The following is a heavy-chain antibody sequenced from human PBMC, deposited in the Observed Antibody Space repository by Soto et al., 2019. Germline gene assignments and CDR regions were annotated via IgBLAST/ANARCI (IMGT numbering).Heavy chain of an antibody. CDR1: GFTFSSYD. J-gene: IGHJ6*02. Sequence: GESLKISCAASGFTFSSYDMHWVRQATGKGLEWVSAIGTAGDTYYPGSVKGRFTISRENAKNSLYLQMNSLRAEDTAVYYCARGIGEAAAGTAYGMDVWGQGTTVTVSS. CDR2: IGTAGDT. D-gene: IGHD6-13*01. CDR3: ARGIGEAAAGTAYGMDV. V-gene: IGHV3-13*01.